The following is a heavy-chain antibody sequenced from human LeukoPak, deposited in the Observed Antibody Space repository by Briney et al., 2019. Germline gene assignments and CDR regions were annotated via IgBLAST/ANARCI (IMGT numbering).Heavy chain of an antibody. Sequence: GGSLRLSCAASGFTFSSYAMSWVRQAPGKGLEWVSTFSGTSSTSYADAVTGRVTLSRDNSKHTLYLQMNSLRAEDTAVYYCAKLKQWQPQRYFFEYWGQGALVTVAS. CDR3: AKLKQWQPQRYFFEY. J-gene: IGHJ4*02. V-gene: IGHV3-23*01. D-gene: IGHD6-19*01. CDR1: GFTFSSYA. CDR2: FSGTSST.